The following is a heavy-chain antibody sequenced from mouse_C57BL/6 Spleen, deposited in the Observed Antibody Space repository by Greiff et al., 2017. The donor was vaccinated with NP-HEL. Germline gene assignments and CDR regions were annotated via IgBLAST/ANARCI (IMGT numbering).Heavy chain of an antibody. CDR3: ARRDGSPYYAMDY. Sequence: EVKLVESGGGLVQPGGSLKLSCAASGFTFSDYYMYWVRQTPEKRLEWVAYISNGGGSTYYPDTVKGRFTISRDNAKNTLYLQMSRLKSEDTAMYYCARRDGSPYYAMDYWGQGTSVTVSS. V-gene: IGHV5-12*01. D-gene: IGHD2-3*01. CDR1: GFTFSDYY. CDR2: ISNGGGST. J-gene: IGHJ4*01.